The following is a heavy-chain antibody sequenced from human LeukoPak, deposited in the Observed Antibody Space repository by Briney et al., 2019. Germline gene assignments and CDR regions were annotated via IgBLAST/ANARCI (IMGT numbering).Heavy chain of an antibody. D-gene: IGHD6-19*01. CDR3: ARDPSYSSGYFDI. CDR1: GGSINSYY. V-gene: IGHV4-4*07. J-gene: IGHJ3*02. CDR2: IYSSGST. Sequence: SETLSLTCTVSGGSINSYYWSWIRQPAGKGLEWIGCIYSSGSTNYNPSLKSRVTMSVDTSKNQFSLKLSSVTAADTAVYYCARDPSYSSGYFDIWGQGTMVTVSS.